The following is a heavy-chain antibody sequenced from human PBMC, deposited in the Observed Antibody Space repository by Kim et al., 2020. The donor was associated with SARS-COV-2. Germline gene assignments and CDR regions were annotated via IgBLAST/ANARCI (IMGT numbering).Heavy chain of an antibody. D-gene: IGHD2-2*01. V-gene: IGHV1-69*04. CDR3: ARGLGIVVVPAASGAFDI. Sequence: QGRVTITADKSTSTAYMELSSLRSEDTAVYYCARGLGIVVVPAASGAFDIWGQGTMVTVSS. J-gene: IGHJ3*02.